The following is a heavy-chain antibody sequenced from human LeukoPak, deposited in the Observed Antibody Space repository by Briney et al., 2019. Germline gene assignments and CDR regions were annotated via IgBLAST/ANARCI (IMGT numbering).Heavy chain of an antibody. J-gene: IGHJ4*02. Sequence: SETLSLTCTVSGGSISSGSYYWSWIRQPAGKGLEWIGRIYTSGSTNYNPSLKSRVTISVDTSKNQFSLKLSSVTAADTAVYYCARERIAAAELNGVFDYWGQGTLVTVSS. D-gene: IGHD6-13*01. CDR3: ARERIAAAELNGVFDY. CDR2: IYTSGST. CDR1: GGSISSGSYY. V-gene: IGHV4-61*02.